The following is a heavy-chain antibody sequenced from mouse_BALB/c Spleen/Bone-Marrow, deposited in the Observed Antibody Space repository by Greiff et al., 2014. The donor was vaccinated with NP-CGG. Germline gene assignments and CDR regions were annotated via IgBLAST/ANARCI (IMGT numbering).Heavy chain of an antibody. CDR2: INPYNADS. CDR3: SRGGDY. CDR1: GYSFIGYF. Sequence: EVQGVESGPEMVKPGASVKISCKASGYSFIGYFINWVMQSHGKSLEWTGRINPYNADSLYNQKFRGKATLTVDKSSSTAHMELRSLASEDSAVYYCSRGGDYWGQGTTLTVSS. J-gene: IGHJ2*01. V-gene: IGHV1-20*02.